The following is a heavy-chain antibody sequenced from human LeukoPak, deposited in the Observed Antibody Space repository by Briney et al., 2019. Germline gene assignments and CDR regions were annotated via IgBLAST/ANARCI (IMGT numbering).Heavy chain of an antibody. CDR1: GGTFSSYA. J-gene: IGHJ6*03. Sequence: SVKVSCKASGGTFSSYAISWVRQAPGQGLEWMGGIIPIFGTANYAQKFQGRVTTTADESTSTAYMELSSLRSEDTAVYYCARGFAYYDFWSGPEPYYYYMDVWGKGTTVTVSS. CDR3: ARGFAYYDFWSGPEPYYYYMDV. D-gene: IGHD3-3*01. CDR2: IIPIFGTA. V-gene: IGHV1-69*13.